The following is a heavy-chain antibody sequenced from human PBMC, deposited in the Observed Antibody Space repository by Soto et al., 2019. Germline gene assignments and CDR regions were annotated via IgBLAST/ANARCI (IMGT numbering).Heavy chain of an antibody. V-gene: IGHV1-18*01. CDR2: ISAYNGNT. D-gene: IGHD1-26*01. Sequence: QVQLVQSGAEVKKPGASVKVSCKASGYTFTSYGIIWVRQAPGQGLEWMGWISAYNGNTHYAQKLQGRVTTTTDTSTSTAYMELRSLGSDDTAVCYCARDRGSYALDYWGHGTLVTVSS. CDR1: GYTFTSYG. J-gene: IGHJ4*01. CDR3: ARDRGSYALDY.